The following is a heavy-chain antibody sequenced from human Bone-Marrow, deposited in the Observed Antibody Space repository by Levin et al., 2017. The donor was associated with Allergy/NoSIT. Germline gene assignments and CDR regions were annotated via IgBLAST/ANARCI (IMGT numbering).Heavy chain of an antibody. CDR2: ISSSGSTI. J-gene: IGHJ5*02. V-gene: IGHV3-11*01. CDR3: ARGHVLRYANWFDP. Sequence: LSLTCAASGFTFSDYYMSWIRQAPGKGLEWVSYISSSGSTIYYADSVKGRFTISRDNAKNSLYLQMNSLRAEDTAVYYCARGHVLRYANWFDPWGQGTLVTVSS. CDR1: GFTFSDYY. D-gene: IGHD3-9*01.